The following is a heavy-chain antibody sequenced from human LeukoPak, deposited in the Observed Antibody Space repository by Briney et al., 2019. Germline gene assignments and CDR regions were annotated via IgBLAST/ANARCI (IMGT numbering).Heavy chain of an antibody. CDR2: INPSGGST. CDR3: ARAQGYCSSTSCSPGY. D-gene: IGHD2-2*01. J-gene: IGHJ4*02. CDR1: GYTFTSYY. V-gene: IGHV1-46*01. Sequence: ASGKGCCKASGYTFTSYYMHWVRQAPGQGLEWMGIINPSGGSTSYAQKFQGRVTMTRDTSTSTVYMELSSLRSEDTAVYYCARAQGYCSSTSCSPGYWGQGTLVTVSS.